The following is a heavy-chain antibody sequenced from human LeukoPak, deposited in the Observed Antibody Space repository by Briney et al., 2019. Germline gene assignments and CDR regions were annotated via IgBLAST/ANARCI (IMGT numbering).Heavy chain of an antibody. CDR1: GGTFSSYA. V-gene: IGHV1-69*06. Sequence: LRASVKVSCKASGGTFSSYAISWVRQAPGQGLEWMGGIIPIFRTANYAQKFQGRLTITADKSTSTAYMELSSLRSDDTAVYYCASATLRCSGGGCYEMDVWGKGTTVTVSS. J-gene: IGHJ6*04. CDR3: ASATLRCSGGGCYEMDV. D-gene: IGHD2-15*01. CDR2: IIPIFRTA.